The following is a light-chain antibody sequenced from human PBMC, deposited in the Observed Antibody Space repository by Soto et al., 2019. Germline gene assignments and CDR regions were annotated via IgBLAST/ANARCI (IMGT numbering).Light chain of an antibody. J-gene: IGLJ1*01. CDR1: SSHVGVNF. Sequence: QSVLTQPPSASGTPGQRVTISCSGSSSHVGVNFVYWYQHLPGTAPKLLIYRNDQRPSGVPDRFSGSKSGTSSSLAISGLRFEDEADYYCAAWDDSLRGRLFGTGTKVTVL. CDR2: RND. CDR3: AAWDDSLRGRL. V-gene: IGLV1-47*01.